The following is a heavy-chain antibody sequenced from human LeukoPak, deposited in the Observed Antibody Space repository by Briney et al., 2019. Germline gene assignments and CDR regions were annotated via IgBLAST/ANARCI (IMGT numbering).Heavy chain of an antibody. D-gene: IGHD3-10*02. V-gene: IGHV3-48*03. CDR3: AELGITMIGGV. CDR2: ISSSGSTI. Sequence: EGSLRLSCAASGFTFISYAIHWVRQAPGKGLEWVSYISSSGSTIYYADSVKGRFTISRDNAKNSLYLQMNSLRAEDTAVYYCAELGITMIGGVWGKGTTVTISS. J-gene: IGHJ6*04. CDR1: GFTFISYA.